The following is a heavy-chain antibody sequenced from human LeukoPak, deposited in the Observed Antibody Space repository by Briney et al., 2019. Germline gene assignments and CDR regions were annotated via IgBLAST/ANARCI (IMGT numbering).Heavy chain of an antibody. Sequence: GGSLRLSCVGSGFTFSSYVMSWVRQAPGKGLEWVSGFSGSGGDTYYADSVKGRFHISRDNSKNTLYLQMNSLRADDTAVYFCAKGWGDLSLSGLDYWGQGTLVTVSS. V-gene: IGHV3-23*01. D-gene: IGHD3-16*02. CDR1: GFTFSSYV. CDR2: FSGSGGDT. CDR3: AKGWGDLSLSGLDY. J-gene: IGHJ4*02.